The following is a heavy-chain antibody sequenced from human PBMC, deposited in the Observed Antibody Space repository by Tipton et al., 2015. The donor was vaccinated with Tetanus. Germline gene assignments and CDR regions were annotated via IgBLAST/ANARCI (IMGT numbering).Heavy chain of an antibody. V-gene: IGHV4-31*03. CDR3: ARDVGGHYYSDF. CDR2: INYSGST. CDR1: GASISSGGYF. Sequence: LSLTCTVSGASISSGGYFWSWIRQHPGKGLEWIGYINYSGSTYFNPSLKSRVTISADMSENQFSLRLTSVTAADTAVYYCARDVGGHYYSDFWGQGSLVTVSS. J-gene: IGHJ4*02. D-gene: IGHD1-26*01.